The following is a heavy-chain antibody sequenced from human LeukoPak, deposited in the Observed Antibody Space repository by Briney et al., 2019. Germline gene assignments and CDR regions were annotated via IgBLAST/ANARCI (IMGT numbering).Heavy chain of an antibody. CDR3: ARGSPYGRNWFDP. CDR1: GGSFSGYY. V-gene: IGHV4-34*01. CDR2: INHSGST. J-gene: IGHJ5*02. D-gene: IGHD3-10*01. Sequence: MSSETLSLTCAVYGGSFSGYYWNWIRQPPGKGLEWIGEINHSGSTNYNPSLKSRVTISVDTSKNQFSLKLSSVTAADTAVYYCARGSPYGRNWFDPWGQGTLVTVSS.